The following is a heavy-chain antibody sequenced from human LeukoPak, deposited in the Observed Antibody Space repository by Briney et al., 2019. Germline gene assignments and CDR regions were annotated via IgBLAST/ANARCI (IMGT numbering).Heavy chain of an antibody. CDR3: ARHYYDSSGYYYVDY. CDR1: GFTFNSYA. CDR2: ISGSGGST. D-gene: IGHD3-22*01. J-gene: IGHJ4*02. Sequence: GGSLRLSCAASGFTFNSYAMTWVRQAPGKGLEWVSVISGSGGSTYYADSVKGRFTISRDNAKNSLYLQMNSLRAEDTAVYYCARHYYDSSGYYYVDYWGQGTLVTVSS. V-gene: IGHV3-23*01.